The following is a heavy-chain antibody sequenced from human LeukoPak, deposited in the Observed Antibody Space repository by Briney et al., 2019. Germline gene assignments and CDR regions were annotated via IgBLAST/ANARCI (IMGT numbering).Heavy chain of an antibody. V-gene: IGHV3-48*04. CDR1: GFTFSSYS. CDR3: AKIRGNGKHLWQGGFDQ. D-gene: IGHD5-18*01. CDR2: ISSSSTI. Sequence: GGSLRLSCAASGFTFSSYSMNWVRQAPGKGLEWVSYISSSSTIYYADSVKGRFTISRDNAKNSLFLQMNSLRAEDTALYYCAKIRGNGKHLWQGGFDQWGQGTLVTVSS. J-gene: IGHJ4*02.